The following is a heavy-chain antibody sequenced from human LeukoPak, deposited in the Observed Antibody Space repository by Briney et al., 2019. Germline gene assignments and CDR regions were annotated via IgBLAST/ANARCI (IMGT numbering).Heavy chain of an antibody. D-gene: IGHD1-26*01. V-gene: IGHV4-59*12. CDR1: GGSIISYY. Sequence: PSETLSLTCTVSGGSIISYYWSWIRQPPGKGLEWIGYINNIGSNNYNSSLMSRVTISVDTSKNQFSLKLSSVTAADTAVYYCARGSGRGNYYHNWGQGTLVAVSA. CDR3: ARGSGRGNYYHN. CDR2: INNIGSN. J-gene: IGHJ4*02.